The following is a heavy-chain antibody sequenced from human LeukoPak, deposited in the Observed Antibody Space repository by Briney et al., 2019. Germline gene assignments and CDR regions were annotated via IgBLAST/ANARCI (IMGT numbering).Heavy chain of an antibody. CDR2: IKSKTAGGTT. J-gene: IGHJ4*02. D-gene: IGHD3-10*01. CDR3: TTGFDYYGSGSYYFRDY. V-gene: IGHV3-15*01. CDR1: GFTFSSYG. Sequence: GGSLRLSCAASGFTFSSYGMSWVRQAPGKGLEWVGRIKSKTAGGTTDYAAPVKGRFTISRDDSKNTLYLQMNSLKTEDTAVYYCTTGFDYYGSGSYYFRDYWGQGTLVTVSS.